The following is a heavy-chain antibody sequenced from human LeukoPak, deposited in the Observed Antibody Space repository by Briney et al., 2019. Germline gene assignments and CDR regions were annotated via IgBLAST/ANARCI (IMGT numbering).Heavy chain of an antibody. CDR3: ARDRGPGELALYNWFDP. Sequence: GSLRLSCEASGFTFSNYAMNWVRQAPGKGLEWVSGITGSGGYTYYADPVKGRFSISRDNSKNTLYLQIKSLRTEDTAQYFCARDRGPGELALYNWFDPWGQGTLVTVSS. D-gene: IGHD3-10*01. J-gene: IGHJ5*02. V-gene: IGHV3-23*01. CDR1: GFTFSNYA. CDR2: ITGSGGYT.